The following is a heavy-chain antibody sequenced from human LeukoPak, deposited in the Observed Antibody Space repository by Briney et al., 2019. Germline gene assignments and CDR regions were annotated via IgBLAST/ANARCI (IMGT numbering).Heavy chain of an antibody. CDR3: TSQASGYYYYYGMDV. D-gene: IGHD3-10*01. V-gene: IGHV4-34*01. Sequence: SETLSLTCAVYGASFSTYYWSWIRQPPGKGLEWIGEITHSGSTNYNPSLKSRVTISVDTSKNHFSLRLSSVTAADTAVYYCTSQASGYYYYYGMDVWGQGTTVTVSS. J-gene: IGHJ6*02. CDR2: ITHSGST. CDR1: GASFSTYY.